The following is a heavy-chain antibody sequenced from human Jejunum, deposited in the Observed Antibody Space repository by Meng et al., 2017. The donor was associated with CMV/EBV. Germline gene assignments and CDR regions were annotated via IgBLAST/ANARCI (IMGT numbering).Heavy chain of an antibody. D-gene: IGHD2-2*02. Sequence: EVQLLESGGGLVQSGGSLSLSCAASGFTFSTYAMSWVRQAQGKGLEWVSGIIGSGGTTYYADSVKGRFTISRDNSKNTLYLQMNSLRAEDTAVYHCAKGYCTSNSCYRLDYWGQGTLVTVSS. CDR3: AKGYCTSNSCYRLDY. V-gene: IGHV3-23*01. J-gene: IGHJ4*02. CDR1: GFTFSTYA. CDR2: IIGSGGTT.